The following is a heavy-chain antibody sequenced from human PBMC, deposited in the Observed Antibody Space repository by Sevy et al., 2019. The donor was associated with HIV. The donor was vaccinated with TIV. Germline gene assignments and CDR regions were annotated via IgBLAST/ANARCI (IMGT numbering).Heavy chain of an antibody. CDR2: IHPDDSAI. CDR1: GYIFTNNW. V-gene: IGHV5-51*01. Sequence: GESLKISCKGSGYIFTNNWIGWVRQIPGKGLEWMEIIHPDDSAIRYSPSFQGQVTISVDKSISTAYLQWSSLKASDTAMYYCARQTNYYASRAYSGWFDPWGQGTLVTVSS. D-gene: IGHD3-22*01. CDR3: ARQTNYYASRAYSGWFDP. J-gene: IGHJ5*02.